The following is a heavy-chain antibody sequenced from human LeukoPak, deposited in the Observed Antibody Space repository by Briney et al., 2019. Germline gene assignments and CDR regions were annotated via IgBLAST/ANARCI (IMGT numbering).Heavy chain of an antibody. CDR1: AFTISSNY. J-gene: IGHJ3*01. Sequence: GGSVRLSCAVCAFTISSNYVRGVRQAPGKGLEWVANIKQDGSEKFYVDSVKGRFTISRDNAKSSLYLQMNSLRDEDTAVYYCARGPYDVWGQGAMVTVS. CDR3: ARGPYDV. V-gene: IGHV3-7*01. CDR2: IKQDGSEK.